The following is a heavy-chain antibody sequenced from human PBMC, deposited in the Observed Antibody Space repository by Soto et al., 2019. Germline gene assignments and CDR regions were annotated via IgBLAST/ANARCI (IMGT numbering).Heavy chain of an antibody. V-gene: IGHV3-23*01. CDR2: ISGSGGST. Sequence: EVQLLESGGGLVQPGGSLRLSCAASGFTFSSYAMSWVRQAPGKGLEWVSAISGSGGSTYYADSVKVRFTISRDNSKNTLYLQMNSLRAEDTAVYYCARVRSSSSLRYYYGMDVWGHGTTVTVSS. CDR3: ARVRSSSSLRYYYGMDV. CDR1: GFTFSSYA. D-gene: IGHD6-6*01. J-gene: IGHJ6*02.